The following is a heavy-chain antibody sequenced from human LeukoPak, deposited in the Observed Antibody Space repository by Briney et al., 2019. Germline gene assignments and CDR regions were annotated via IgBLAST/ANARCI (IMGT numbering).Heavy chain of an antibody. CDR2: ISGSGGGT. J-gene: IGHJ4*02. D-gene: IGHD3-22*01. V-gene: IGHV3-23*01. CDR3: AKDRGRYYDSSGYYWGYYFDS. Sequence: GGSLRLSCAASGFTFSTYAVNWVRQAPGKGLEWVSAISGSGGGTYYADSVKGRYTISRDNSKNTLYLQMSSLRAEDTAIYYCAKDRGRYYDSSGYYWGYYFDSWGQGILVTVST. CDR1: GFTFSTYA.